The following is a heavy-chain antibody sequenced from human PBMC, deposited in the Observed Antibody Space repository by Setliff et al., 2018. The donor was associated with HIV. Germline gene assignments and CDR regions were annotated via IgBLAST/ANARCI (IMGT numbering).Heavy chain of an antibody. CDR3: AKDAGSYSYVHEYFQH. CDR2: ISGSGGST. D-gene: IGHD5-18*01. Sequence: GGSLRLSCAASGFTFNSYAMSWVRQAPGKGLEWVSAISGSGGSTYYADSVKGRFTISRDNSKNTLDLQMNSLRAEDTAVYYCAKDAGSYSYVHEYFQHWGQGTLVTVS. J-gene: IGHJ1*01. V-gene: IGHV3-23*01. CDR1: GFTFNSYA.